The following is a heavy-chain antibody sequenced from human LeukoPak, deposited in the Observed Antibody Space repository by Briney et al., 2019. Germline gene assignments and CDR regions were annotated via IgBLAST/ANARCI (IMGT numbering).Heavy chain of an antibody. V-gene: IGHV3-23*01. Sequence: GGSLRLSCVGSGITFNDHAMNWVRQAPGQGLEWVSGISGSGITTYYPDSVKGRFTISRDDSRNTLYLYMNSLRADDTAIYYCAKEVLGYYGMHFDYWGQGALVTVSS. CDR1: GITFNDHA. CDR2: ISGSGITT. CDR3: AKEVLGYYGMHFDY. J-gene: IGHJ4*02. D-gene: IGHD3-3*01.